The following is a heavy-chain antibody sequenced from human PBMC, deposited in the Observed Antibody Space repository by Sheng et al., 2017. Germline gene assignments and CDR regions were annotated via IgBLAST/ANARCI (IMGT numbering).Heavy chain of an antibody. CDR1: GGSFSGHY. V-gene: IGHV4-34*01. Sequence: CPGLLKPSETLSLSCAVKGGSFSGHYSSWIHQSPGKGLEWIGHIHRDGVTTYNASLKSRVTMSIDTSKNQFSLKLNSVTAADTGVYYCTRGSEIIWLQFYWGQGSLVTVSS. D-gene: IGHD4-4*01. CDR3: TRGSEIIWLQFY. J-gene: IGHJ4*02. CDR2: IHRDGVT.